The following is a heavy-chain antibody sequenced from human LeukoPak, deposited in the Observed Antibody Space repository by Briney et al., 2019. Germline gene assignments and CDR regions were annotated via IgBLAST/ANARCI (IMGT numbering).Heavy chain of an antibody. V-gene: IGHV3-23*01. CDR3: AKYNYYGSGSDYNDFDY. J-gene: IGHJ4*02. CDR2: IRGSVGKT. Sequence: GGSLRLSPAASGFIFRRYAMTWVRQTPGKGLEWVSAIRGSVGKTYYADSVKGGFTISRDNPKNTRDLPMNRLRAEDTAAYCCAKYNYYGSGSDYNDFDYWGQGTLVTVYS. D-gene: IGHD3-10*01. CDR1: GFIFRRYA.